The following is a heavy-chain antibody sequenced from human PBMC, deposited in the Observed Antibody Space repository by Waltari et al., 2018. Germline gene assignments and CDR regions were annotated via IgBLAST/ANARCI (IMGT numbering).Heavy chain of an antibody. CDR3: AVNLGNYYCYGMDV. Sequence: EVQLVQSGAEVKKPGESLKISCKGSGYSFTGYWIGWVRQMPGKGLEWMGISYPGDSDTRYSPSSQGRVTISTDKPISTAYLRWSSLKAADTAMYYCAVNLGNYYCYGMDVWGQGTTVTVSS. V-gene: IGHV5-51*01. CDR2: SYPGDSDT. J-gene: IGHJ6*02. CDR1: GYSFTGYW.